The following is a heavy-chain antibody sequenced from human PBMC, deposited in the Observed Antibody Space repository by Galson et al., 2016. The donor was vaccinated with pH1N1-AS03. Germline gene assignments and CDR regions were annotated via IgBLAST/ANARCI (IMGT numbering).Heavy chain of an antibody. CDR3: ARHPEDGSTWYMSRTAFEI. CDR1: GGSISSYY. Sequence: SETLSLSCTVSGGSISSYYWSWIRQPPGKGLEWIGYIYYSGSINYNPSLRSRVTISVDTSKNQFSLKVTSVTAADTALYYCARHPEDGSTWYMSRTAFEIWGQGAMVTVSS. D-gene: IGHD6-13*01. CDR2: IYYSGSI. V-gene: IGHV4-59*08. J-gene: IGHJ3*02.